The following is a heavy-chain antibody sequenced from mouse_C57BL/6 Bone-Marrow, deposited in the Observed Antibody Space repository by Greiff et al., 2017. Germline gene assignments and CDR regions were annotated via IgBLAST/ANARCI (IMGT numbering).Heavy chain of an antibody. V-gene: IGHV1-87*01. CDR2: GQGLEWIG. CDR3: SEDSAVYYCAVYYYGSSRYFDV. Sequence: VKLVESGPELARPWASVKISCQAFYTFSRRVHFAIRDTNYWMQWVKQRPGQGLEWIGAIYPGNGDTSYNQKFKGKATLTADKSSSTAYMQLSSLTSEDSAVYYCAVYYYGSSRYFDVWGTGTTVTVSS. D-gene: IGHD1-1*01. CDR1: YTFSRRVH. J-gene: IGHJ1*03.